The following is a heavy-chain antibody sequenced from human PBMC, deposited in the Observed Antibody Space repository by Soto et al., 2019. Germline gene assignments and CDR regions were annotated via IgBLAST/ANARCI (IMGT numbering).Heavy chain of an antibody. CDR1: GYTFTNYG. J-gene: IGHJ6*02. CDR2: ISGYNGNT. V-gene: IGHV1-18*01. D-gene: IGHD6-13*01. CDR3: ARGESSSPWGYYYNGMDV. Sequence: QVQLVQSGAEVKKPGASVKVSCKTSGYTFTNYGISWVRQAPGQGLEWMGWISGYNGNTNYAQNLQGRVTMTTNTSTSTAYMELRRLRSDDTAVYYCARGESSSPWGYYYNGMDVWGQGTTVTVSS.